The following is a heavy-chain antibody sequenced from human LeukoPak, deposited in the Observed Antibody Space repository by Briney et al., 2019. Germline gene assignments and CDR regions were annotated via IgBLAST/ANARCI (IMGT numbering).Heavy chain of an antibody. J-gene: IGHJ6*03. CDR3: TKGGVMVRGGDYYYMDV. CDR2: IRSKAYGGTT. D-gene: IGHD3-10*01. V-gene: IGHV3-49*04. CDR1: GFTFGDYA. Sequence: GGSLRLSCTASGFTFGDYAMSWVRQAPGKGLEWVGFIRSKAYGGTTEYAASVKGRFTISRDDSKSIAYLQMNSLKTEDTAVYYCTKGGVMVRGGDYYYMDVWGKGTTVTISS.